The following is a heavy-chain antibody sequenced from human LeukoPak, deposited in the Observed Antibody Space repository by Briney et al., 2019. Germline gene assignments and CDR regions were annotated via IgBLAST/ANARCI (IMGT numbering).Heavy chain of an antibody. Sequence: ASVKVSCKASGYTFTSYDINWVRQATGQGLEWMGWMNPNSGNTGYAQKFQGRVTMTRNTSISTAYMELSSLRSDDTAVYYCARRWVATPYYFDYWGQGTLVTVSS. D-gene: IGHD5-12*01. J-gene: IGHJ4*02. CDR2: MNPNSGNT. CDR3: ARRWVATPYYFDY. CDR1: GYTFTSYD. V-gene: IGHV1-8*01.